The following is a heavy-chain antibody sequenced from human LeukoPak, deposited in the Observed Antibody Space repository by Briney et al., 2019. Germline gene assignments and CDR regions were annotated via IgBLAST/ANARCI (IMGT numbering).Heavy chain of an antibody. CDR3: ANVYGDSLGVNAFDI. V-gene: IGHV3-30*04. CDR1: GLTFSSYA. CDR2: ISYDGSNK. Sequence: PGGSLRLSCAASGLTFSSYAMHWVRQAPGKGLEWVAVISYDGSNKYYADSVKGRFTISRDNSKNTLYLQMNSLRAEDTAVYYCANVYGDSLGVNAFDIWGQGTMVTVSS. J-gene: IGHJ3*02. D-gene: IGHD4-17*01.